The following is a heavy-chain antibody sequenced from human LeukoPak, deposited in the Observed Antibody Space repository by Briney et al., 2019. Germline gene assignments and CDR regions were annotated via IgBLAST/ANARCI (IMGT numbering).Heavy chain of an antibody. CDR1: GFTFDDYA. CDR2: ISWNSGSI. CDR3: AKGREVVVVAASVDY. V-gene: IGHV3-9*01. Sequence: GRSLRLSCAASGFTFDDYAMHWVRQAPGKGLEWVSGISWNSGSIGYADSVKGRFTISRDNAKNSLYLQMSSLRAEDTALYYCAKGREVVVVAASVDYWGQGTLVTVSS. J-gene: IGHJ4*02. D-gene: IGHD2-15*01.